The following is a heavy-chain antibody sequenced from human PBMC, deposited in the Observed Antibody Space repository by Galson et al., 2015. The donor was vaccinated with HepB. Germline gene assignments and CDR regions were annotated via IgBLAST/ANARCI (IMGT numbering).Heavy chain of an antibody. CDR1: GFTFTSYA. CDR3: ARGAEDYYDYYYMDV. V-gene: IGHV1-3*01. CDR2: INAGNGNT. J-gene: IGHJ6*03. Sequence: SVKVSCKASGFTFTSYAIHWVRQAPGQSLEWMGWINAGNGNTKYSQKFQGRVTITRDTSARIAYMELSSPRSEDTAVYFCARGAEDYYDYYYMDVWGRGTTVTVSS.